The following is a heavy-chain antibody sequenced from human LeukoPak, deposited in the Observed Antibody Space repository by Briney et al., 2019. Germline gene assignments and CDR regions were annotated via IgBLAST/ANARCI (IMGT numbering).Heavy chain of an antibody. V-gene: IGHV4-59*01. CDR3: ARGYYYGSVSNWFDP. CDR2: IYYSGST. Sequence: SETLSLTCPVSGGSISSYYWSWIRQPPGKGLEWIGYIYYSGSTNYNPSLKSRVTISVDTSKNQFSLKLSSVTAADTAVYYCARGYYYGSVSNWFDPWGQGTLVTVSS. J-gene: IGHJ5*02. D-gene: IGHD3-10*01. CDR1: GGSISSYY.